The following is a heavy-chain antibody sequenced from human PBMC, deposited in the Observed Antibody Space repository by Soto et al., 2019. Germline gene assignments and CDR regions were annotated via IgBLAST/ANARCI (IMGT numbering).Heavy chain of an antibody. J-gene: IGHJ4*02. D-gene: IGHD2-2*01. CDR3: ARDPRVVVPDDPFDY. CDR1: GFTFSDYY. V-gene: IGHV3-11*01. Sequence: GGSLRLSCAASGFTFSDYYMSWIRQAPGKGLEWVSYISSSGSTIYYADSVKGRFTISRDNAKNSLYLQMNSLRAEDTAVYYCARDPRVVVPDDPFDYWGQGTLVTVSS. CDR2: ISSSGSTI.